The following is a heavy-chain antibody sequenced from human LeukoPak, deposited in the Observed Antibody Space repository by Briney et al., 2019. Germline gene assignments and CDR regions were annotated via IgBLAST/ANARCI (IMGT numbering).Heavy chain of an antibody. CDR1: GFTFSSYS. CDR2: ISSSSSYI. V-gene: IGHV3-21*01. D-gene: IGHD1-26*01. J-gene: IGHJ3*02. Sequence: PGGSLRLSCAAPGFTFSSYSMNWVSQAPGKGLEWVSSISSSSSYIYYADSVKGGFTISRDNAKNSLYLQMNSLRAEDTAVYYCASTESGSGFDAFDIWGQGTMVTVSS. CDR3: ASTESGSGFDAFDI.